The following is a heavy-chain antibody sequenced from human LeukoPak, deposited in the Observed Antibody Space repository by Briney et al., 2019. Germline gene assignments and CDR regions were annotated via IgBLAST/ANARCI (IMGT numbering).Heavy chain of an antibody. J-gene: IGHJ6*02. CDR1: GGSISSGDYY. Sequence: SQTLSLTCTVSGGSISSGDYYWSWIRQPPGKGLEWIGYIYYSGSTYYNPSLKSRFTISVDTSKNQFSLKLSSVTAADTAVYYCARLDVIYYGMDVWGQGTTVTVSS. CDR3: ARLDVIYYGMDV. CDR2: IYYSGST. V-gene: IGHV4-30-4*01. D-gene: IGHD3-16*02.